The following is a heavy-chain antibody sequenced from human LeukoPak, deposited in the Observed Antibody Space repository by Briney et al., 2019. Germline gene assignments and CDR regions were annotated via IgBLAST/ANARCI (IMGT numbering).Heavy chain of an antibody. CDR2: IYPAGGT. J-gene: IGHJ4*02. CDR1: GFSVSTIY. CDR3: ARGGYSYGLDY. Sequence: SGGSLRLSCAASGFSVSTIYMTWVRQAPGKGLEWVSLIYPAGGTYYADPVKGRFTISGDNSNNTLYLQMNSLRAEDTAVYYCARGGYSYGLDYWGQGTLVTVSS. D-gene: IGHD5-18*01. V-gene: IGHV3-53*01.